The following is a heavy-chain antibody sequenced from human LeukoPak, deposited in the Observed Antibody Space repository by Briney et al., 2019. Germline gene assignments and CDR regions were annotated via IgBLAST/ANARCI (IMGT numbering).Heavy chain of an antibody. Sequence: GGSLRLSCAASGFTFDDYGMSWVRQAPGKGLEGGSGINWNGGGIGYADAVRGRFTISRDNAKNSLYLQMNSLRAEDTALYYCARYGQLVTSYYYYMDVWGQGTTVTVSS. V-gene: IGHV3-20*04. CDR3: ARYGQLVTSYYYYMDV. CDR2: INWNGGGI. J-gene: IGHJ6*03. CDR1: GFTFDDYG. D-gene: IGHD6-6*01.